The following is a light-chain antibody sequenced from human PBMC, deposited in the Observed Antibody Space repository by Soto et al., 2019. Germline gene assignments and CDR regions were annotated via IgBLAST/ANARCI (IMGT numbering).Light chain of an antibody. J-gene: IGKJ1*01. V-gene: IGKV3-20*01. CDR1: QSVSSNY. CDR2: GAS. CDR3: QQYGSSPTWT. Sequence: NVLTQSPGTLSLSPWQRATLSCRASQSVSSNYLAWYQQKPGQAPRLLIYGASTRATGIPDRFSGSGSGTDFTLTISRLEPEDSAVYYCQQYGSSPTWTFGQGTKVDIK.